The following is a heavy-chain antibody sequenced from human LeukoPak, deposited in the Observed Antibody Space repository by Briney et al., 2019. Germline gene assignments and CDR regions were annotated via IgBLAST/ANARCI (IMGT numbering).Heavy chain of an antibody. CDR3: AKESHYDSSGYYYSDS. D-gene: IGHD3-22*01. CDR2: ISGSGGST. J-gene: IGHJ4*02. V-gene: IGHV3-23*01. CDR1: GFTFSSYA. Sequence: GGSLRLSCAASGFTFSSYAMSWVRQALGKGLEWVSAISGSGGSTYYADSVKGRFTISRDNSKNTLSLQMSSLRAEDTALYYCAKESHYDSSGYYYSDSWGQGTLVTVSS.